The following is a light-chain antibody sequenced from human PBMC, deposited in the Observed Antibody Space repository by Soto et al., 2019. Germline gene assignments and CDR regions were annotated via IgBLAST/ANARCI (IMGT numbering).Light chain of an antibody. CDR1: QRVNTD. V-gene: IGKV3-15*01. CDR3: QEYNDNSYT. CDR2: DAF. J-gene: IGKJ2*01. Sequence: EIVMTQSPAILSVSPGERATLSCRASQRVNTDVAWYQQKPGQAPRLLIHDAFDRATEIPARFSGSASGTEFTLTISSLQSEDFATYYCQEYNDNSYTFGQGTKLEI.